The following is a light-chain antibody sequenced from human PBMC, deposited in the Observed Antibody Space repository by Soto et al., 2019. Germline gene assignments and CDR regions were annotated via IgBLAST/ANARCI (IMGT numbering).Light chain of an antibody. CDR1: QSISSY. CDR3: QQRSTWPRT. J-gene: IGKJ1*01. CDR2: DAS. Sequence: EIVLTQSPATLSLSPGERATLSCRASQSISSYLAWYQQKPGQAPRLLIYDASNRATAIPARFSGSGSGTDFSLSISILEPEDFALYYCQQRSTWPRTFGQGTKV. V-gene: IGKV3-11*01.